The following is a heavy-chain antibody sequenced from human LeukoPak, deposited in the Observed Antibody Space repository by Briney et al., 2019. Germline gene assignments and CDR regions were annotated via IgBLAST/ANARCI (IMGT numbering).Heavy chain of an antibody. CDR1: GYTFTSYY. D-gene: IGHD6-19*01. CDR3: ARDLGSGWYYGATPNDY. J-gene: IGHJ4*02. CDR2: INPSGGST. Sequence: ASVKVSCKASGYTFTSYYMHWVRQAPGQGLEWMGMINPSGGSTSYAQKFQGRVTMTRDTSTSTVYMELSSLRSEDTAVYYCARDLGSGWYYGATPNDYWGQGTLVTVSS. V-gene: IGHV1-46*01.